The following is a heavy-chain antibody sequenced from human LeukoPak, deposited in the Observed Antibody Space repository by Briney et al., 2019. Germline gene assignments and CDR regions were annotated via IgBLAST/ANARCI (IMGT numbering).Heavy chain of an antibody. CDR2: IYYSGST. V-gene: IGHV4-59*01. CDR1: GGSISSYY. Sequence: SETPSLTCTVSGGSISSYYWSWIRQPPGKGLEWIGYIYYSGSTNYNPSLKSRVTISVDTSKNQFSLKLSSVTAADTAVYYCATYSSGWYPYYFDYWGQGTLVTVSS. J-gene: IGHJ4*02. CDR3: ATYSSGWYPYYFDY. D-gene: IGHD6-19*01.